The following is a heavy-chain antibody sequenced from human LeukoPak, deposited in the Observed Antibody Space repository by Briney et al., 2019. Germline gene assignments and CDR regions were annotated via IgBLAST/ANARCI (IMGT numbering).Heavy chain of an antibody. CDR2: IYYSGST. D-gene: IGHD3-9*01. CDR1: GGSISSYY. V-gene: IGHV4-59*01. CDR3: ARGGAYYDILTGYYNVFYYFDY. J-gene: IGHJ4*02. Sequence: SETLSLTCTVSGGSISSYYWSWIRQPPGKGLEWIGYIYYSGSTNYNPSLKSRVTISIDTSKNQFSLKMSSVTAADTAVYYCARGGAYYDILTGYYNVFYYFDYWGQGTLVTVSS.